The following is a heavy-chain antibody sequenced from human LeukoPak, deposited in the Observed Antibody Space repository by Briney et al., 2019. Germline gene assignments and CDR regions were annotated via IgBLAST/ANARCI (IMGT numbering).Heavy chain of an antibody. CDR3: ARLGLHGSGTYYFFDY. CDR1: GQSLTGYF. J-gene: IGHJ4*02. CDR2: INPNTGDT. V-gene: IGHV1-2*06. D-gene: IGHD3-10*01. Sequence: ASVKVSCKASGQSLTGYFIHWVRQAPGQGLEWVGRINPNTGDTIYAQNFQGRVTVTSATSISTAYMELSRLTSDDTAVYFCARLGLHGSGTYYFFDYWGQGTLVTVSS.